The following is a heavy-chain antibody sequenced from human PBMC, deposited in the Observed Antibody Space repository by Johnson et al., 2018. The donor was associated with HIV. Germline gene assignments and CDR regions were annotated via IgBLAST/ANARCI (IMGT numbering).Heavy chain of an antibody. CDR3: ARDRRVRIVARADSFDI. J-gene: IGHJ3*02. Sequence: QVQLVESGGGLVQPGGSLRLSCAASGFTVSNYYMTWVRQSPGKGLEWVAVVSYDSSNKYYADSVKGRFTISRDNSKNTVFLQMNSLRVEDTAVYYCARDRRVRIVARADSFDIWGQGTMVAVSS. CDR2: VSYDSSNK. V-gene: IGHV3-30*03. CDR1: GFTVSNYY. D-gene: IGHD6-6*01.